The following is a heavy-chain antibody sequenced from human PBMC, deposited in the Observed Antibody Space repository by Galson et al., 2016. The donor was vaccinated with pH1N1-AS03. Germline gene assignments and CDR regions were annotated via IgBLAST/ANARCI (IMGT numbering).Heavy chain of an antibody. CDR3: ARQVRDGYNDYFDY. J-gene: IGHJ4*02. V-gene: IGHV5-51*01. D-gene: IGHD5-24*01. CDR2: IYPGDSDP. CDR1: GYIFTSYW. Sequence: QSGAEVKKPGESLKISCKTSGYIFTSYWVAWVRHMPGKGLEWMGIIYPGDSDPRYSPSFQGQVTIPADRSINTAYLQWSSLMASDTAIYYCARQVRDGYNDYFDYWGQGILVTVSS.